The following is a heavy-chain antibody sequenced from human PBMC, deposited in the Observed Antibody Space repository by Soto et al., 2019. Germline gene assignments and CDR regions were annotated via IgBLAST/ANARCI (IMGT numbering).Heavy chain of an antibody. CDR3: TTGLQGS. V-gene: IGHV3-15*01. Sequence: GGSLRLSCEASGFTFSNAWMSWVRQAPGKGLECIGRIKSEINGGKTDYVAPVKGRFTISRDDSKNTLYLQMNSLKSEDTAVYYCTTGLQGSWGQGTLVTVSS. CDR2: IKSEINGGKT. CDR1: GFTFSNAW. J-gene: IGHJ5*02.